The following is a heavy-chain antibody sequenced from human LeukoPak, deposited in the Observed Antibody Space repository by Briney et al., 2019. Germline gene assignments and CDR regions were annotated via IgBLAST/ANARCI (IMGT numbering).Heavy chain of an antibody. Sequence: SETLSLTCIVSGSSLSSGYYWGWIRQPPGKGLEWIGSIYYSGNTYYNPSLKSRVTISVDTSKNQFSLKLSSVTAADTAVYYCVRDRYYYDSGGDYWGQGTLVTVSS. J-gene: IGHJ4*02. V-gene: IGHV4-38-2*02. CDR2: IYYSGNT. D-gene: IGHD3-22*01. CDR1: GSSLSSGYY. CDR3: VRDRYYYDSGGDY.